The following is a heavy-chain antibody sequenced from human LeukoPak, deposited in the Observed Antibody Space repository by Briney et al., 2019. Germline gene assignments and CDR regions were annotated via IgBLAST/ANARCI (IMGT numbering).Heavy chain of an antibody. V-gene: IGHV1-46*01. CDR3: ARDNSVRDEAWWFNP. D-gene: IGHD5-24*01. J-gene: IGHJ5*02. Sequence: GASVKVFCNAFGYTFTSNYMHWVRQAPGQGPEWMGVISPSGGSTTYAQKFQGRVTLTRDMSTSTGYLELSSLRSEDTAVYYCARDNSVRDEAWWFNPWGQGTLVTVSS. CDR1: GYTFTSNY. CDR2: ISPSGGST.